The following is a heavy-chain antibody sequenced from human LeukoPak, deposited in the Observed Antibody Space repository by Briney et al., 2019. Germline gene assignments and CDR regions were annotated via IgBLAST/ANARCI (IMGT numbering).Heavy chain of an antibody. J-gene: IGHJ4*02. D-gene: IGHD3-16*01. CDR2: IYYSGST. Sequence: SETLSLTCTVSGGSISSTTYYWGWIRRPPGKGLEWIGSIYYSGSTYYNPSLKSRVTVSVDTSKNQFSLTLSSVTAADTAVYYCVRGSTLRHYQYWGQGTLVTVSS. CDR1: GGSISSTTYY. V-gene: IGHV4-39*01. CDR3: VRGSTLRHYQY.